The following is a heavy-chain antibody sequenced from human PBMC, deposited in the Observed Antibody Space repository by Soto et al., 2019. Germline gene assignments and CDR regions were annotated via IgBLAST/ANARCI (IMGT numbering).Heavy chain of an antibody. J-gene: IGHJ6*02. CDR1: GFTFSSYW. Sequence: EVQLVESGGGLVQPGGSLRLSCAASGFTFSSYWMSWVRQAPGKGLEWVANIKQDGSEKYYVDSVKGRFTISRDNAKNSLYLQMNSLRAEDTAVYYCVRLGGFWSGYPEYYYYGMDVWGQGTTVTVSS. V-gene: IGHV3-7*01. CDR3: VRLGGFWSGYPEYYYYGMDV. D-gene: IGHD3-3*01. CDR2: IKQDGSEK.